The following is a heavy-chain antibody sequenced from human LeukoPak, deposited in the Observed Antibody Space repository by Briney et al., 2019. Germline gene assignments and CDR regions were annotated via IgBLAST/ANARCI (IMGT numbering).Heavy chain of an antibody. V-gene: IGHV1-69*06. Sequence: ASVKVSCKASGGTFSSYAISWVRQAPGQGLEWMGGIIPIFGTANYAQKFQGRVTITADKSTSTAYMELSSLRSEDTAVYYCARDVSCSGGSCQTDWFDPWGQGTLVTVSS. J-gene: IGHJ5*02. CDR3: ARDVSCSGGSCQTDWFDP. CDR2: IIPIFGTA. D-gene: IGHD2-15*01. CDR1: GGTFSSYA.